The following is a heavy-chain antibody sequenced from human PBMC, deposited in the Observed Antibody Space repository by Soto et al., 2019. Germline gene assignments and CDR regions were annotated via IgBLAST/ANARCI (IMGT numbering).Heavy chain of an antibody. CDR1: GYTFTRYA. J-gene: IGHJ6*02. V-gene: IGHV1-3*01. CDR3: ARYTPTLQYSSSSSYGMDV. D-gene: IGHD6-6*01. CDR2: INAGNGNT. Sequence: ASVKVSCKASGYTFTRYAMHWVRQAPGQRLEWMGWINAGNGNTKYSQKFQGRVTITRDTSASTAYMELSSLRSEDTAVYYCARYTPTLQYSSSSSYGMDVWGQGTTVTVSS.